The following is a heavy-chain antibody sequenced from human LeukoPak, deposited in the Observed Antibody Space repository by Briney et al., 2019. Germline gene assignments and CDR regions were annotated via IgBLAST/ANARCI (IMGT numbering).Heavy chain of an antibody. J-gene: IGHJ4*02. CDR3: ARTTPAGYSSGWYYFDY. D-gene: IGHD6-19*01. CDR2: ISAYNGNT. Sequence: ASVKVSCKASGYTFTSYGISWVRQAPGQGLEWMGWISAYNGNTNYAQKLQGRVTMTTDTSTSTAYMELRSLRSDDTAVYYCARTTPAGYSSGWYYFDYWGQGTLVTVSS. CDR1: GYTFTSYG. V-gene: IGHV1-18*01.